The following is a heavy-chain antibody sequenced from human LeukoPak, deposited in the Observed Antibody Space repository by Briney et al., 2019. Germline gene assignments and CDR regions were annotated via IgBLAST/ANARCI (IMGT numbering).Heavy chain of an antibody. Sequence: SETLSLTCAVYGGSFSGYYWSWIRQPPGKGLEWIGEINHSGSTNYNPSLKSRVTISVDTSKNQFSLKLSSMTAADTAVYYCARGRTGYQLLPTKKDYSYYYIDVWGKGTTVTVSS. CDR2: INHSGST. J-gene: IGHJ6*03. CDR3: ARGRTGYQLLPTKKDYSYYYIDV. CDR1: GGSFSGYY. D-gene: IGHD2-2*01. V-gene: IGHV4-34*01.